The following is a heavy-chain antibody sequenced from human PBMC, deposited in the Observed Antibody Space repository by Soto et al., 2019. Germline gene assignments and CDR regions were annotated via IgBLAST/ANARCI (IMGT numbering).Heavy chain of an antibody. J-gene: IGHJ4*02. V-gene: IGHV5-51*01. Sequence: PGESLKISCQASGYPFAKYWVAWVRQMPGKGLEWVGPINPGDSDARYSPSFQGQVTISVDKSISTAYLQWSRLKAPDTAMYFCARQAYSGYEFDYWGPGTLVTVSS. CDR1: GYPFAKYW. CDR3: ARQAYSGYEFDY. D-gene: IGHD5-12*01. CDR2: INPGDSDA.